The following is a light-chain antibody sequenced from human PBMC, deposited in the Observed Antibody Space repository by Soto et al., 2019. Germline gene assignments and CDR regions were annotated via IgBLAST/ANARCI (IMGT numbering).Light chain of an antibody. V-gene: IGKV3-11*01. CDR2: DVS. CDR1: QSVSSY. CDR3: QQRGT. Sequence: AFTQSPATLSLSPGKRATLSCRASQSVSSYLAWYQQKPGQAPRLLIYDVSNRATGIPARFSGSGSGTDFTLTISSLEPEDFAVYSCQQRGTFGGGTKVAIK. J-gene: IGKJ4*01.